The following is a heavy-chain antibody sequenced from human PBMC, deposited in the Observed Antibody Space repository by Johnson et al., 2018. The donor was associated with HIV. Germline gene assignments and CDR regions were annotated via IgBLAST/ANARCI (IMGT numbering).Heavy chain of an antibody. D-gene: IGHD6-13*01. J-gene: IGHJ3*02. CDR3: ARFRVQAAAGRGDAFDI. CDR1: GFIFSDYY. CDR2: ISSSGSTI. Sequence: QVQVVESGGGLVQPGGSLRLSCAASGFIFSDYYMSWIRQAPGKGLEWVSYISSSGSTIYYADSVKGRFTISRANAKNSLYLQMNSLRAEDTAVYYCARFRVQAAAGRGDAFDIWGQGTMVTVSS. V-gene: IGHV3-11*04.